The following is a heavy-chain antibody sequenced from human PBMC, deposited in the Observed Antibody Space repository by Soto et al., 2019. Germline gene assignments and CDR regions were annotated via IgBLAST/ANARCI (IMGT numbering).Heavy chain of an antibody. Sequence: ESGGGLIQPGGSLRLSCEASGFTFGTYGMGWVRQAPGKGLEWVSTITGGNTYYAASVRGRFTISRDNYKNTLYLQMSSLRAEDTALYYCAKDIVGYSKYYFDYWGQGTLVTVSS. CDR2: ITGGNT. CDR3: AKDIVGYSKYYFDY. J-gene: IGHJ4*02. CDR1: GFTFGTYG. D-gene: IGHD5-12*01. V-gene: IGHV3-23*01.